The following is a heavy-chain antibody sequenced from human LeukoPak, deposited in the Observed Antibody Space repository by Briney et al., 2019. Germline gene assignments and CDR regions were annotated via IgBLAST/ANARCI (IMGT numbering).Heavy chain of an antibody. D-gene: IGHD3-22*01. CDR3: ARDSYYDSSGGDY. J-gene: IGHJ4*02. CDR1: GFTLSDYG. Sequence: GRSLRLSCAASGFTLSDYGMYWVRQAPGKGLDWVAIIWNDGSKKYYADSVKGRFTISRDNSQNTLYLQMNSLRAEDTAVYYCARDSYYDSSGGDYWGQGTLVTVSS. V-gene: IGHV3-33*01. CDR2: IWNDGSKK.